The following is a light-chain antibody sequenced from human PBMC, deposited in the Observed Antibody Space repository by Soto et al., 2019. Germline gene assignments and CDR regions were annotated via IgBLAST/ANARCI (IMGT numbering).Light chain of an antibody. V-gene: IGKV3-20*01. J-gene: IGKJ1*01. CDR3: QLYGST. Sequence: EVVLTQSPGTLSLSPGERATLSCRASQSISSSYLAWYQQKTGQAPRLLIYGASSRATGIPDRFSGSGSGTDFTLTISRLEPEDVAVYYCQLYGSTFGQGTKVEI. CDR1: QSISSSY. CDR2: GAS.